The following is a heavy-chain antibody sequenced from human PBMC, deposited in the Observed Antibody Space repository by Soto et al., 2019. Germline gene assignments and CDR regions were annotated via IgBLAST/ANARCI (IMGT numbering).Heavy chain of an antibody. D-gene: IGHD1-26*01. CDR2: LDPEDGET. Sequence: QVQLVQSGAEVKKPGASVKVSCKVSGYTLTEISMHWVRQAPGKGLEWMGGLDPEDGETIYAQKFQGRATMTEDTSTDTAYMDLSSLRSEDTAVYYCATDSSSGSYCEIDYCGQGTLVTVSS. CDR3: ATDSSSGSYCEIDY. CDR1: GYTLTEIS. J-gene: IGHJ4*02. V-gene: IGHV1-24*01.